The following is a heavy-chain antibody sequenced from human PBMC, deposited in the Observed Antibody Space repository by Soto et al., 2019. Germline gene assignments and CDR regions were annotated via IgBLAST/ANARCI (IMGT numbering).Heavy chain of an antibody. CDR3: ASPYYYDSRGYAFDI. CDR1: GYTFTGYY. CDR2: INPNSGGT. Sequence: SVKVSCKASGYTFTGYYMHWVRQAPGQGLEWMGWINPNSGGTNYAQKFQGRVTMTRDTSISTAYMELSRLRSDDTAVYYCASPYYYDSRGYAFDIWGQGTMVTVSS. J-gene: IGHJ3*02. V-gene: IGHV1-2*02. D-gene: IGHD3-22*01.